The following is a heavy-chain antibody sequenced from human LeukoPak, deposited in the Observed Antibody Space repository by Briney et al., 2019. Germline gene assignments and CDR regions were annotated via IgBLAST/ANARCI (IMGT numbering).Heavy chain of an antibody. CDR2: IFYSGST. J-gene: IGHJ5*02. CDR1: GGSISSGGYY. Sequence: SETLSLTCTVSGGSISSGGYYWSWIRQHPGKGLEWIGYIFYSGSTNYNPSLKSRVTISVDTSKNQFSLKLSSVTAADTAVYYCARELYDIFGGWFDPWGQGTLVTVSS. CDR3: ARELYDIFGGWFDP. D-gene: IGHD3-9*01. V-gene: IGHV4-61*08.